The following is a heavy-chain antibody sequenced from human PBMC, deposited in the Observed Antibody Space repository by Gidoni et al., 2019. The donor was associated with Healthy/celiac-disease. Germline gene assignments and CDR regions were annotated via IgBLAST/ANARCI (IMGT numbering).Heavy chain of an antibody. CDR3: AKDQGEGYFDY. J-gene: IGHJ4*02. D-gene: IGHD3-10*01. V-gene: IGHV3-23*01. CDR2: ISGSGGST. CDR1: GFTFSSYA. Sequence: EVQLLESGGGLVQPGGSLRPSCVASGFTFSSYAMGWVRQAPGKGLEWVSAISGSGGSTYYADSVKGRFTISRDNSKNTLYLQMNSLRAEDTAVYYCAKDQGEGYFDYWGQGTLVTVSS.